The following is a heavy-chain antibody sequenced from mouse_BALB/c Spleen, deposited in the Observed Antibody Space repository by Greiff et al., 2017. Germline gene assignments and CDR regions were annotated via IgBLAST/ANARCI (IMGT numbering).Heavy chain of an antibody. CDR3: ARNLGYFDY. D-gene: IGHD4-1*01. CDR2: ISSGGGST. Sequence: EVQGVESGGDLVKPGGSPKLSCAASGFTFSSYGMSWVRQTPDKRLEWVATISSGGGSTYYPDTVKGRFTISRDNAKNTLYLQMSSLKSEDTAMYYCARNLGYFDYWGQGTTLTVSS. CDR1: GFTFSSYG. J-gene: IGHJ2*01. V-gene: IGHV5-6*01.